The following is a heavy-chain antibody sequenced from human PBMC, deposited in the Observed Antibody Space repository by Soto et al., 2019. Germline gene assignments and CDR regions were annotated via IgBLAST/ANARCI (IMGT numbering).Heavy chain of an antibody. V-gene: IGHV3-30-3*01. J-gene: IGHJ4*02. CDR1: GFTFSSYA. Sequence: PGGSLRLSCAASGFTFSSYAMHWVRQAPGKGLEWVAVISYDGSNKYYADSVKGRFTISRDNSKNTLYLQMNSLRAEDTAVYYCARDRELTTVTEDDYFDYWGQGTLVTVSS. CDR3: ARDRELTTVTEDDYFDY. CDR2: ISYDGSNK. D-gene: IGHD4-4*01.